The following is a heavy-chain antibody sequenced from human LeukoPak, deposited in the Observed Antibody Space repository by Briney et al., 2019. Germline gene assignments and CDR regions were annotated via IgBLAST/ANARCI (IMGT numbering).Heavy chain of an antibody. CDR3: AASSGMTLVRF. CDR2: IYHTGIT. J-gene: IGHJ4*02. V-gene: IGHV4-31*03. CDR1: GGPVSSGSHY. Sequence: SQTLSLTCTVSGGPVSSGSHYYNWIRQHPGKGLEWIGYIYHTGITSYNPSLRSRVTMSVDTSMNQVSWKLNSLTAADTAVYYCAASSGMTLVRFWGQGFLVTVSS. D-gene: IGHD4/OR15-4a*01.